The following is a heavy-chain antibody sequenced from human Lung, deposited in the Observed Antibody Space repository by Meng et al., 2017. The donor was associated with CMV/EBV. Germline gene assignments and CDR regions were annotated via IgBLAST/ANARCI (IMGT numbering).Heavy chain of an antibody. CDR2: ISYDGSNK. CDR1: GFTFSSYA. CDR3: ARPNVHYDFWSGCDY. J-gene: IGHJ4*02. D-gene: IGHD3-3*01. V-gene: IGHV3-30*04. Sequence: SLKISXAASGFTFSSYAMHWVRQAPGKGLEWVAVISYDGSNKYYADSVKGRFTISRDNSKNTLYLQMNSLRAEDTAVYYCARPNVHYDFWSGCDYWVQGTLVTVSS.